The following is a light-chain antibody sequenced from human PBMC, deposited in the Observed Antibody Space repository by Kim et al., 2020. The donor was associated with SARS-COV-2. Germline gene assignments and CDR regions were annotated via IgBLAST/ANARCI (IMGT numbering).Light chain of an antibody. CDR1: QRIGTY. V-gene: IGKV1-39*01. CDR3: QQSYSTPNYT. J-gene: IGKJ2*01. Sequence: DIQMTQSPSSLSASVGDRVTIACRASQRIGTYLNWYQQKPGKAPKVLIYAASNLQSGVPSRFSGSGSGTEFTLTITSLQLEDFATYYCQQSYSTPNYTFGQGTKLEI. CDR2: AAS.